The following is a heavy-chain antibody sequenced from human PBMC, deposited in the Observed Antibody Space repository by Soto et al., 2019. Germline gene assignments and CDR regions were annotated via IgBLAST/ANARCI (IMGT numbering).Heavy chain of an antibody. J-gene: IGHJ4*02. V-gene: IGHV4-59*08. CDR3: ARRDAYSSDY. Sequence: QVQLQESGPGLVKTSETLSLTCTVPGGSISSYYWSWIRQPPGKGLEWIGYIYYSGSSNYNPSLMRRVTIAIATSTNQLSLKQSSVTAADTAVHYCARRDAYSSDYWGQGTLVTVSS. CDR1: GGSISSYY. CDR2: IYYSGSS. D-gene: IGHD5-18*01.